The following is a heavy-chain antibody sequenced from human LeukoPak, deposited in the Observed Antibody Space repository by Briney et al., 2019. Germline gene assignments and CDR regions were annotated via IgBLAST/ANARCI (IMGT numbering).Heavy chain of an antibody. CDR1: GYTFTSYY. J-gene: IGHJ4*02. Sequence: ASMKVSCKTFGYTFTSYYVHWVRQAPGQGLEWLGTIDPSGGLTSYAQKFQDRVTMTRDVSTTTVDMELRSLTSEDTAVYYCAKDHMSRQLLSGSKGLDSRGQGTLVTVSS. CDR3: AKDHMSRQLLSGSKGLDS. V-gene: IGHV1-46*01. D-gene: IGHD6-19*01. CDR2: IDPSGGLT.